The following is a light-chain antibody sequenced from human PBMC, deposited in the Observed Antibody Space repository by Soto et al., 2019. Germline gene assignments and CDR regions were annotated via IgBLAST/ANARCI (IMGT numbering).Light chain of an antibody. V-gene: IGKV1-9*01. CDR1: QGINIH. CDR2: AAS. CDR3: QQVSGYPLN. J-gene: IGKJ4*01. Sequence: IHMTQSPSTLSSSVLDIVTITCRASQGINIHLAWYQQGPGKSPKLLIYAASTLQSGVPSRFSGSASGTEFTLTISSLQPEDFATYYCQQVSGYPLNFGGGTKVDIK.